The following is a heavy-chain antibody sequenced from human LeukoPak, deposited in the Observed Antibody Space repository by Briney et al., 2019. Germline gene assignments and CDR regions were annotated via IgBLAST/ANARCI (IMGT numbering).Heavy chain of an antibody. Sequence: PGGSLRLSCSAFGFSTTTDEMNWARQAPGKGLEWLSHISGGGSPIYYADSVKGRVSISRDTAKNSLYLQMYNLRVEDTAVYYCARGGSSRPLALWGQGTLVTVSS. J-gene: IGHJ4*02. D-gene: IGHD1-14*01. CDR3: ARGGSSRPLAL. CDR2: ISGGGSPI. CDR1: GFSTTTDE. V-gene: IGHV3-48*03.